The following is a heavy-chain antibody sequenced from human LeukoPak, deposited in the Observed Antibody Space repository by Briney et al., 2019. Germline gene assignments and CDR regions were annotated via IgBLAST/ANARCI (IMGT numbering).Heavy chain of an antibody. CDR3: ARDGYDADGYLDY. Sequence: ASVKVSCKASGYTFTSYAMHWVRQAPGQSLEWIGWINPANGNAKYSQNFQGRVTITRDTSASVVYMELSSLRYEDTAVYYCARDGYDADGYLDYWGQGALVPVSS. V-gene: IGHV1-3*01. J-gene: IGHJ4*02. CDR2: INPANGNA. D-gene: IGHD5-12*01. CDR1: GYTFTSYA.